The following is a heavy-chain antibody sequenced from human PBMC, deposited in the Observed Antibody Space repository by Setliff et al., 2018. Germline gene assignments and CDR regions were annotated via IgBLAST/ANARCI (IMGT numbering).Heavy chain of an antibody. CDR2: IRNKDNSYTT. CDR3: ASYGSWYERAYYYGMDV. Sequence: PGGSLRLSCAASGFTFSAHYMDWLRQAPGKGLEWVGRIRNKDNSYTTEYAASVKGRFTISRDDSKNSLYLQMNGLKTEDRAVYCCASYGSWYERAYYYGMDVWGQGTTVTVSS. J-gene: IGHJ6*02. V-gene: IGHV3-72*01. D-gene: IGHD6-13*01. CDR1: GFTFSAHY.